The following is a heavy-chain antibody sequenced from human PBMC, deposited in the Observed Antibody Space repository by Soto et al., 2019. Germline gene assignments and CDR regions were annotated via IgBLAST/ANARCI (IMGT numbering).Heavy chain of an antibody. J-gene: IGHJ3*02. CDR3: ARRELEPPTNDASHI. Sequence: SETLSLTCAVSGGSISISNHYLDWIRQPPGKGPEWIGRIYYSGSTCYNPSLKSRVTISVDTSKNQFSLKLSSVTAADTDVYYCARRELEPPTNDASHIWGQGTMVTVSS. CDR2: IYYSGST. V-gene: IGHV4-39*01. D-gene: IGHD1-1*01. CDR1: GGSISISNHY.